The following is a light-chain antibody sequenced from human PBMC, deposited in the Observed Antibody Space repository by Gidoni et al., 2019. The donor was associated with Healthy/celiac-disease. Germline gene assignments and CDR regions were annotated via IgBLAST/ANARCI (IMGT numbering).Light chain of an antibody. Sequence: DIQMTQSPSSLSASVGDRVTITCQASQDISNYLNWYQQKPGKAPKVLIYAASNLETGVPSRFSGSGSGTDFTLTISSLQPEDIATYYCQQYDNLPPLTFGGXTKVEIK. J-gene: IGKJ4*01. CDR3: QQYDNLPPLT. V-gene: IGKV1-33*01. CDR1: QDISNY. CDR2: AAS.